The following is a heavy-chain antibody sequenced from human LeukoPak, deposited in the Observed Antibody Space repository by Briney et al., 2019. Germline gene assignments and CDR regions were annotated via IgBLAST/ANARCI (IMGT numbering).Heavy chain of an antibody. CDR1: GGSISSGGYY. V-gene: IGHV4-31*03. J-gene: IGHJ3*02. Sequence: SETLSLTCTVSGGSISSGGYYWSWIRQHPGKGLEWIGYIYYSGSTYYNPSLKSRVTISVDTSENQFSLKLSSVTAADTAVYYCAREVTITVTKAALDAFDIWGQGTMVTVSS. D-gene: IGHD4-17*01. CDR2: IYYSGST. CDR3: AREVTITVTKAALDAFDI.